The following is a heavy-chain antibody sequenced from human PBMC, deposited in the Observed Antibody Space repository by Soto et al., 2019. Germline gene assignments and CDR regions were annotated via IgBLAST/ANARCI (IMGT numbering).Heavy chain of an antibody. J-gene: IGHJ4*02. V-gene: IGHV3-30*18. CDR1: GFTFSSYG. CDR2: IAYDGSTR. D-gene: IGHD1-26*01. CDR3: VKEVGSRDFDY. Sequence: QVQLVESGGGVVQPGRSLRLSCAASGFTFSSYGMHWVRQAPGKGLEWVAVIAYDGSTRYYADSVKGRFTISRDNSKNTLHLQMDSLRADDTAVYFCVKEVGSRDFDYWGQGTLVTVSS.